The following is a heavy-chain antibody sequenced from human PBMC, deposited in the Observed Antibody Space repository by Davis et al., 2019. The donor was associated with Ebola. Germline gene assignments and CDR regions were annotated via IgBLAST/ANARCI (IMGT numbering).Heavy chain of an antibody. Sequence: HTGGSLRLSCAASGFTFSSYWMHWVRQAPGKGLVWVSRINNDGTSTSYADSVKGRFTISRDNARNMLYLQMNSLRAEDTAVYYCAREWELLDYWGQGTLVTVSS. CDR1: GFTFSSYW. CDR3: AREWELLDY. D-gene: IGHD1-26*01. V-gene: IGHV3-74*01. CDR2: INNDGTST. J-gene: IGHJ4*02.